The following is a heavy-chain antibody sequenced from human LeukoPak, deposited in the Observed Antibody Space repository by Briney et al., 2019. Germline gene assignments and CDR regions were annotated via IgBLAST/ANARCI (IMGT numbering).Heavy chain of an antibody. CDR3: ARDTGYNTFDY. D-gene: IGHD5-24*01. CDR1: GFTFSNYW. J-gene: IGHJ4*02. Sequence: PGGSLRLSCAASGFTFSNYWMSWVRQAPGKGLEWVANIKEDGSAKYYVDSVKGRFTISRDNAKNSQYLQMNSVRAEDTAVYYCARDTGYNTFDYWGQGTLVTVSS. V-gene: IGHV3-7*05. CDR2: IKEDGSAK.